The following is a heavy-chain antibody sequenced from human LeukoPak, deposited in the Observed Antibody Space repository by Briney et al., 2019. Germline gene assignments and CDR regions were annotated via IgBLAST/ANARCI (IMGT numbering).Heavy chain of an antibody. J-gene: IGHJ4*02. D-gene: IGHD6-13*01. Sequence: ASVKISCKTSGFPSTDYGITWVRQAPGQGLEWIGWISIDNGKIEYAQKFQGRVTVTTDASTSTTYMELRSLRSDDTAMYYCGRDSGYCSSWLWEWGQGTLVTVSS. V-gene: IGHV1-18*01. CDR1: GFPSTDYG. CDR3: GRDSGYCSSWLWE. CDR2: ISIDNGKI.